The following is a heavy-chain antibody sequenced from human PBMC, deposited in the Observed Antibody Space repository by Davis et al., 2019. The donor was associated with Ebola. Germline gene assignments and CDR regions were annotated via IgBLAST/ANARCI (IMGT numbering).Heavy chain of an antibody. Sequence: GESLKISCAASEFTFSSYEMNWVRQAPGKGLEWVSYIDSSASTTYYADSVKGRLTISRDNAKNSLYLQMNSLRAEDTAVYCCARGGYSYGYYYYYYGMDVWGQGTTVTVSS. CDR2: IDSSASTT. CDR1: EFTFSSYE. V-gene: IGHV3-48*03. CDR3: ARGGYSYGYYYYYYGMDV. J-gene: IGHJ6*02. D-gene: IGHD5-18*01.